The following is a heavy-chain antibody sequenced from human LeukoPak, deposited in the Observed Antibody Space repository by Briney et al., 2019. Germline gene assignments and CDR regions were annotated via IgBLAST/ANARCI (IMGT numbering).Heavy chain of an antibody. CDR1: GFTFSGFE. CDR3: ARDPGHCSSTSCYKFFDY. CDR2: SSSSGSTI. D-gene: IGHD2-2*02. V-gene: IGHV3-48*03. J-gene: IGHJ4*02. Sequence: GGSLRLSCAASGFTFSGFEMNWVRQAPGKGLEWVSYSSSSGSTIYYADSVKGRFTVSRDNAKNSLYLQMNSLRAEDTAVYYCARDPGHCSSTSCYKFFDYWGQGTLVTVST.